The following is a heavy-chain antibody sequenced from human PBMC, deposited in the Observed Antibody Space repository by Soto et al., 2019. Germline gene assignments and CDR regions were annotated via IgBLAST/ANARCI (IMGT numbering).Heavy chain of an antibody. Sequence: GGSLRLSCAASGFTFSSYAMSWVRQAPGKGLEWVSAISGSGGSTYYADSVKGRFTISRDNSKNTLYLQMNSLRAEDTAVYYCAKEGRITIFGVVIPYIDYRGQGTLVTVSS. J-gene: IGHJ4*02. D-gene: IGHD3-3*01. CDR2: ISGSGGST. V-gene: IGHV3-23*01. CDR1: GFTFSSYA. CDR3: AKEGRITIFGVVIPYIDY.